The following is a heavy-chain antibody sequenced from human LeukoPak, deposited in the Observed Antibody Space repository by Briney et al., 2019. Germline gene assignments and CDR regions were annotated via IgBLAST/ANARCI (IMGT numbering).Heavy chain of an antibody. D-gene: IGHD3-3*01. Sequence: GGSLRLSCAASGFTFSSYAMSWVRQAPGKGLEWVSAISGSGGSTYYADSVKGRFTISRDNSKNTLYLQMNSLRAEDTAVYYCAKIPASYYDFWSGDSGGDHDAFDIWGQGTMVTVSS. CDR2: ISGSGGST. CDR3: AKIPASYYDFWSGDSGGDHDAFDI. J-gene: IGHJ3*02. CDR1: GFTFSSYA. V-gene: IGHV3-23*01.